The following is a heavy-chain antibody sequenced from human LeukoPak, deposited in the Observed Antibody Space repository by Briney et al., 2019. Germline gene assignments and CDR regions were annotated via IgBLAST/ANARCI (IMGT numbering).Heavy chain of an antibody. Sequence: PSETLSLTCAVYGGSFSGYYWSWIRQPPGKGLEWIGEINHSGSTNYNPSLKSRVTISVDTSKNQFSLKLSSVTAADTAVYYCARVYWGGRGDFDYWGQRTLVTVSS. V-gene: IGHV4-34*01. J-gene: IGHJ4*02. CDR1: GGSFSGYY. CDR2: INHSGST. CDR3: ARVYWGGRGDFDY. D-gene: IGHD7-27*01.